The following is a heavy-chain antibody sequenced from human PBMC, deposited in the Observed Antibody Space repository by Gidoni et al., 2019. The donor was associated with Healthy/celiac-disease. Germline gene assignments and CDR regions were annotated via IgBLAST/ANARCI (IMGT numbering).Heavy chain of an antibody. CDR2: INHSGST. Sequence: LEWIGEINHSGSTNYNPSLKSRVTISVDTSKNQFSLKLSSVTAADTAVYYCASGTTTNYYYYYGMDVWGQGTTVTVSS. D-gene: IGHD1-7*01. V-gene: IGHV4-34*01. J-gene: IGHJ6*02. CDR3: ASGTTTNYYYYYGMDV.